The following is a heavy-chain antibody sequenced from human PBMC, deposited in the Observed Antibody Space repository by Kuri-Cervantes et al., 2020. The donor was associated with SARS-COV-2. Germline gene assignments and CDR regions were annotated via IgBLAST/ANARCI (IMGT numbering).Heavy chain of an antibody. CDR3: ANWPPYGDYAEYAFDI. V-gene: IGHV1-69*13. D-gene: IGHD4-17*01. CDR2: IIPIFGTA. J-gene: IGHJ3*02. CDR1: GGTFSSYA. Sequence: SVKVSCKASGGTFSSYAISWVRQAPGQGLEWMGGIIPIFGTANYAQKFQGRVTITADESTSTAYMELSGLRSEDTAVYYCANWPPYGDYAEYAFDIWGQGTMVTVSS.